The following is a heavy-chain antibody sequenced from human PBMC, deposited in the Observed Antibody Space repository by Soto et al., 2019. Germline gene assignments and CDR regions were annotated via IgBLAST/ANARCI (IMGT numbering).Heavy chain of an antibody. CDR2: ISYDGSNK. CDR1: GFTFSNYA. D-gene: IGHD3-9*01. CDR3: AKGGSRYYDILTGSQAFDI. J-gene: IGHJ3*02. V-gene: IGHV3-30*18. Sequence: GGSLRLSCAASGFTFSNYAMHWVRQAPGKGLEWVAVISYDGSNKYYADSVKGRFTISRDNSRNTLYLQMNSLRAEDTAVYYCAKGGSRYYDILTGSQAFDIWGQGTMVTVSS.